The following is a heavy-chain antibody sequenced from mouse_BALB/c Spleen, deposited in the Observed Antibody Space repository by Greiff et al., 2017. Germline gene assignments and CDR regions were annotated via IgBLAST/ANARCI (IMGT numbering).Heavy chain of an antibody. Sequence: EVQLQQSGPELVKPGASVKISCKASGYTFTDYNMHWVKQSHGKSLEWIGYIYPYNGGTGYNQKFKSKATLTVDNSSSTAYMELRSLTSEDSAVYYCASGYYGNYWYFDVWGAGTTVTVSS. J-gene: IGHJ1*01. CDR1: GYTFTDYN. D-gene: IGHD2-1*01. CDR2: IYPYNGGT. CDR3: ASGYYGNYWYFDV. V-gene: IGHV1S29*02.